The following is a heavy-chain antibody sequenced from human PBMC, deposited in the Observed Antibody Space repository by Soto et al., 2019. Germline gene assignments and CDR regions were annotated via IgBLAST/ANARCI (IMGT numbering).Heavy chain of an antibody. V-gene: IGHV3-33*01. CDR2: IWYDGSNK. D-gene: IGHD4-17*01. Sequence: VQLVESGGGVVQPGRSLRLSCAASGFTFSSYGMHWVRQAPGKGLEWVAVIWYDGSNKYYADSVKGRFTISRDNSENTLYLQVNSLGAEDTAVYYWARDGDYCYYYYYYMDVWGKGTTVPVSS. CDR3: ARDGDYCYYYYYYMDV. J-gene: IGHJ6*03. CDR1: GFTFSSYG.